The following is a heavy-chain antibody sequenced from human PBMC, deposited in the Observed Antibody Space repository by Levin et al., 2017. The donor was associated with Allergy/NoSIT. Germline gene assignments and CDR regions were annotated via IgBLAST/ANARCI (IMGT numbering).Heavy chain of an antibody. CDR3: ARGHYYGSGSYYNFGWFDP. CDR1: GGSFSGYY. D-gene: IGHD3-10*01. Sequence: SETLSLTCAVYGGSFSGYYWSWIRQPPGKGLEWIGEINHSGSTNYNPSLKSRVTISVDTSKNQFSLKLSSVTAADTAVYYCARGHYYGSGSYYNFGWFDPWGQGTLVTVSS. CDR2: INHSGST. J-gene: IGHJ5*02. V-gene: IGHV4-34*01.